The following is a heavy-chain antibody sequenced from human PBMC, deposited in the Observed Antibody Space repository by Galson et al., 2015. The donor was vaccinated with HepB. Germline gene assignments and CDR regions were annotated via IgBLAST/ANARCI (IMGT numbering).Heavy chain of an antibody. Sequence: SETLSLTCTVSGGSINNYYWSWIRRPPGKGLEWIGYIYYNGNMNYNPSLESRVTMSLDTSKNQFPLMVTSVTAADTALYYCARGAAGTGFDYWGQGTLVTVSS. CDR3: ARGAAGTGFDY. J-gene: IGHJ4*02. CDR1: GGSINNYY. CDR2: IYYNGNM. D-gene: IGHD6-13*01. V-gene: IGHV4-59*13.